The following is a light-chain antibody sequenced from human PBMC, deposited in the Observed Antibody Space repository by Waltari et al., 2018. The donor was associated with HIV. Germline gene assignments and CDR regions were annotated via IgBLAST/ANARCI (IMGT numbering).Light chain of an antibody. V-gene: IGLV1-47*01. J-gene: IGLJ2*01. CDR3: AAWTDSLSGVV. CDR1: SSNIGSYY. CDR2: RNN. Sequence: QSVLTQPPSASGTPGQRVTISCSGSSSNIGSYYVYWYQQLPGTAPKLLIYRNNQLPSGVPDRFSGSKSGTSASLAISGLRSEDEADYYCAAWTDSLSGVVFGGGTKLSVL.